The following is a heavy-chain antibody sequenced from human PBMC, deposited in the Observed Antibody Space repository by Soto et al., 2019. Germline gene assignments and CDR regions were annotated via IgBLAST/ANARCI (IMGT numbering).Heavy chain of an antibody. V-gene: IGHV1-18*04. D-gene: IGHD4-17*01. J-gene: IGHJ4*02. CDR3: ATITTADGLLPYY. CDR2: ISAYNGNT. CDR1: GYTFTSYG. Sequence: SDKVSYRASGYTFTSYGNSWVRQAPGQGLEWMGWISAYNGNTNYAQKLQGRVTMTTDTSTSTAYMELRSLRSDDTAVYYCATITTADGLLPYYWGQGTLGTVSS.